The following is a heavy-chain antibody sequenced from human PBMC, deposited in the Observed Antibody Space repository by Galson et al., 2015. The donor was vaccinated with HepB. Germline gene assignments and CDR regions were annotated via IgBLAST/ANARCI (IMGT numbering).Heavy chain of an antibody. D-gene: IGHD2-2*02. CDR3: ARYCSSTSCYRPPPYYYYYNGMDV. V-gene: IGHV1-69*13. Sequence: SVKVSCKASGGTFSSYAITWVRQAPGQGLEWMGGIIPMFGTPNYAQKFLGRVTITADESTSTVYMELSSLRSEDTAVYYCARYCSSTSCYRPPPYYYYYNGMDVWGQGTTVTVSS. J-gene: IGHJ6*02. CDR1: GGTFSSYA. CDR2: IIPMFGTP.